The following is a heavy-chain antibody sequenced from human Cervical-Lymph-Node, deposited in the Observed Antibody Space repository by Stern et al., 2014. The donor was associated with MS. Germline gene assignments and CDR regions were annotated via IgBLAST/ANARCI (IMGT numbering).Heavy chain of an antibody. J-gene: IGHJ4*02. V-gene: IGHV1-18*01. CDR1: GYTFTSYG. D-gene: IGHD6-19*01. CDR3: VRKGYASGWYGYFDY. CDR2: ISPHYGNT. Sequence: VQLVESGAEVKKPGASVKGSCKTSGYTFTSYGLSWVRQVPGQGLEWMGWISPHYGNTHYAPTLQGRGTMTLNVSTTTAYMALRSLRSDDTAVYYCVRKGYASGWYGYFDYWGQGTLVTVSS.